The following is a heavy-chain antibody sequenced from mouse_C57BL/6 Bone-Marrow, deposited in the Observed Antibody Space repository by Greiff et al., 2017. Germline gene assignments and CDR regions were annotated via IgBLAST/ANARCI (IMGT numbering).Heavy chain of an antibody. Sequence: VQLQQSGAELVRPGASVKLSCTASGFNIKDDYMHWVKQRPEQGLEWIGWIDPENGDTEYASKFQGKATITADTSSNTAYLQLSSLTSEDTAVYYCTGSQAGFAYWGQGTLVTVSA. V-gene: IGHV14-4*01. CDR3: TGSQAGFAY. CDR1: GFNIKDDY. CDR2: IDPENGDT. J-gene: IGHJ3*01. D-gene: IGHD1-1*01.